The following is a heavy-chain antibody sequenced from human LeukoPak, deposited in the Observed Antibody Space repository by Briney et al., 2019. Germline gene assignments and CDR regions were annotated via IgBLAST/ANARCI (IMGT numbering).Heavy chain of an antibody. CDR2: IYSDGSST. CDR3: ARGGHLEYCSSTGCYPFGY. CDR1: GFTFSSYW. D-gene: IGHD2-2*01. V-gene: IGHV3-74*01. Sequence: GGSLRLSCAASGFTFSSYWMHWVRQAPGEGLVWVSRIYSDGSSTTYADSVKGRFTISRDNAKNTLYLQINSLRAEDTAVYYCARGGHLEYCSSTGCYPFGYWGQGTLVTVSS. J-gene: IGHJ4*02.